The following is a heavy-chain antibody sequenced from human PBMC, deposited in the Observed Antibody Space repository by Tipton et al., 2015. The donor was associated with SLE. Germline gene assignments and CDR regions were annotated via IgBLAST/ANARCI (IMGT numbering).Heavy chain of an antibody. CDR1: GFIFSDYY. V-gene: IGHV3-11*01. Sequence: SLRLSCTASGFIFSDYYMSWIRQAPGKGLEWVSYITSSGSRTYSADSVKGRFTISRDNAKSSLYLQMNSLTAEDTALYYCAKDPRHIIVVPAATFFDYWGQGTLVTVSS. CDR3: AKDPRHIIVVPAATFFDY. CDR2: ITSSGSRT. J-gene: IGHJ4*02. D-gene: IGHD2-2*01.